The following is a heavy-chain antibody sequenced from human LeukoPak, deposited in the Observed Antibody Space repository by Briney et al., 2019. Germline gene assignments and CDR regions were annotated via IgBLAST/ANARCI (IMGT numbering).Heavy chain of an antibody. V-gene: IGHV3-23*01. J-gene: IGHJ4*02. CDR3: AKDQGSGFERYYWGYFDD. CDR2: ISSSGGST. CDR1: GFTFSSYA. D-gene: IGHD1-20*01. Sequence: GGSLRLSCAASGFTFSSYAMSWVRQAPGKGLEWVSGISSSGGSTVYADSVKGRFTISRDNFRNTVSLQMNSLRAEDTAVYYSAKDQGSGFERYYWGYFDDWGQGTLVTVSS.